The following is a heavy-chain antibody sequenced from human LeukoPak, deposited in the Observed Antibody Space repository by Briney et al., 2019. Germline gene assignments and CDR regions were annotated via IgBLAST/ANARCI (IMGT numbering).Heavy chain of an antibody. CDR3: ARFRPYVSQYYFDQ. V-gene: IGHV4-61*02. J-gene: IGHJ4*01. CDR2: FYISGST. CDR1: GAFISSGTYY. Sequence: SETLSLTCTVSGAFISSGTYYWSWIRQPAGKGLEWIGRFYISGSTHYNPSLRSRVTISVDMSNNRFSLKLSSVTAADTAVYFCARFRPYVSQYYFDQWGHGSLVTVSS. D-gene: IGHD3-16*01.